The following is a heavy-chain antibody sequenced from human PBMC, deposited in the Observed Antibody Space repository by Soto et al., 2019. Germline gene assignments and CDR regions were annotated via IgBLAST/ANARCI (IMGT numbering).Heavy chain of an antibody. CDR3: ARGRGLGYSYGYFHGMDV. CDR1: GGSFSGYY. CDR2: INHSGST. V-gene: IGHV4-34*01. Sequence: SETLSLTCAVYGGSFSGYYWSWIRQPPGKGLEWIGEINHSGSTNYNPSLKSRVTISVDTSKNQFSLKLSSVTAADTAVYYCARGRGLGYSYGYFHGMDVWGQGTTVTVSS. D-gene: IGHD5-18*01. J-gene: IGHJ6*02.